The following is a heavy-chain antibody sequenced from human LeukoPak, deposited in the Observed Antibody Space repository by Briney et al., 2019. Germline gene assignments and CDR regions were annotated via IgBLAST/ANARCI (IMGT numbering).Heavy chain of an antibody. Sequence: GASVKVSCKVSGYTLTELSMHWVRQAPGKGLEWMGGFDPEDGETIYAQKFQGRVTMTEDTSTDTAYMELSSLRSEDTAVYYCATDVIKNPYGDYVHAFDIWGQGTMVTVSS. J-gene: IGHJ3*02. CDR3: ATDVIKNPYGDYVHAFDI. D-gene: IGHD4-17*01. CDR2: FDPEDGET. V-gene: IGHV1-24*01. CDR1: GYTLTELS.